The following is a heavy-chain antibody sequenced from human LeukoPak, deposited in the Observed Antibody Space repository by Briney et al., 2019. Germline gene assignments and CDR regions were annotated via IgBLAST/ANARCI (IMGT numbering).Heavy chain of an antibody. V-gene: IGHV3-53*01. CDR1: GFTVSSNY. CDR2: IYSGGTT. CDR3: AKEGPDYGDYADYFDY. D-gene: IGHD4-17*01. Sequence: GGSLRLSCAASGFTVSSNYMSWVRQAPGKGLEWVSVIYSGGTTYYADSLKGRFTISRDISKNTLYLQMSSLRAEDTAVYYCAKEGPDYGDYADYFDYWGQGTLVTVSS. J-gene: IGHJ4*02.